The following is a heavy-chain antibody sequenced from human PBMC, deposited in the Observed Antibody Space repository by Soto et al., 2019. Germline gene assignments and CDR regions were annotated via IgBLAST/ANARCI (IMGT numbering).Heavy chain of an antibody. CDR2: IYHSGST. CDR3: ARGDRGRYCSSTRCYHPWFDP. D-gene: IGHD2-2*01. V-gene: IGHV4-30-2*01. CDR1: GGSISSGGYS. Sequence: SETLSLTCAVSGGSISSGGYSWSWIRQPPGKGLEWIGYIYHSGSTYYNPSLKSRVTISVDRSKNQFSLKLSSVTAADTAGYYCARGDRGRYCSSTRCYHPWFDPWGQGTLVTVSS. J-gene: IGHJ5*02.